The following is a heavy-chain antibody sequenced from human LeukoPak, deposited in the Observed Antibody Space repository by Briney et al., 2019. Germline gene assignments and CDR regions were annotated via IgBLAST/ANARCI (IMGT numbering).Heavy chain of an antibody. D-gene: IGHD3-22*01. Sequence: PGGSLRLSCAASGFTFSSYDMHWVRQATGKGLEWVSAIGTAGDTYYPGSVKGRFTISRDNSKNTLYLQMNSLRAEDTAVYYCARLDSSGYLFDYWGQGTLVTVSS. CDR3: ARLDSSGYLFDY. CDR2: IGTAGDT. CDR1: GFTFSSYD. V-gene: IGHV3-13*01. J-gene: IGHJ4*02.